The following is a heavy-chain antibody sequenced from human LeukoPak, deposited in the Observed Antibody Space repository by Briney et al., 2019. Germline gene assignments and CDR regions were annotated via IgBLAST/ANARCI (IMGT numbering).Heavy chain of an antibody. J-gene: IGHJ5*02. CDR1: GYTFTGYY. CDR3: ARDPGYSGYDLVSWFDP. V-gene: IGHV1-2*02. D-gene: IGHD5-12*01. Sequence: ASVKVSCKASGYTFTGYYMHWVRQAPGQGLERMGWINPNSGGTNYAQKFQGRVTMTRDTSIGTAYMELSRLRSDDTAVYYCARDPGYSGYDLVSWFDPWGQGTLVTVSS. CDR2: INPNSGGT.